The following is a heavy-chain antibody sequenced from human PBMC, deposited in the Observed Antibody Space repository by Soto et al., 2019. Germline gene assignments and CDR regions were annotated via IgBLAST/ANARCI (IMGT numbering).Heavy chain of an antibody. D-gene: IGHD3-22*01. V-gene: IGHV4-31*03. CDR3: AIYDSSGSRGFHH. Sequence: SETLSLTCTVSGGSIGRGGYYWSWIRQHPGKGLEWIGYIYYSGSTYYNPSLKSRVTISVDTSKNQFSLKLSSVTAADTAVYYCAIYDSSGSRGFHHWGQGTLVTVSS. J-gene: IGHJ1*01. CDR1: GGSIGRGGYY. CDR2: IYYSGST.